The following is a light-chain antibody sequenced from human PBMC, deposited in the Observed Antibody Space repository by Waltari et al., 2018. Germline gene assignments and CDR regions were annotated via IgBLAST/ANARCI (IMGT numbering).Light chain of an antibody. Sequence: QSVLTQPPSASGTPGQRVTISCSGSSPNIGSNYVYWYQQHPGTAPKLLICRNHERPSGVPDRFSGSKSGTSASLAISGLRSEDEADYYCASWDDSLRGVFGTGTKVTVL. CDR1: SPNIGSNY. V-gene: IGLV1-47*01. CDR3: ASWDDSLRGV. CDR2: RNH. J-gene: IGLJ1*01.